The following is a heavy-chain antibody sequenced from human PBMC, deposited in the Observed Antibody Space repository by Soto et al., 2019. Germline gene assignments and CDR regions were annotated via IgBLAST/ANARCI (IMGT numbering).Heavy chain of an antibody. CDR3: ARRMITFGGVIALYFDY. Sequence: SETLSLTCAVSGDSISSGYYWAWIRQPPVKGLEWIGSIYHSGTTYYNPSLKSRVTISVDTSKNQFSLKLSSVTAADTAVYYCARRMITFGGVIALYFDYWGQGTLVTVSS. D-gene: IGHD3-16*02. J-gene: IGHJ4*02. V-gene: IGHV4-38-2*01. CDR1: GDSISSGYY. CDR2: IYHSGTT.